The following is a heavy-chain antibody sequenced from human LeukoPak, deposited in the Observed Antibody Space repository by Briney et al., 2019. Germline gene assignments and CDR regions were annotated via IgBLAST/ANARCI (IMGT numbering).Heavy chain of an antibody. D-gene: IGHD4-17*01. J-gene: IGHJ4*02. CDR2: ISWNSGSI. CDR3: ARDQVNQYGDYDRPL. V-gene: IGHV3-9*01. Sequence: GRSLRLSCAASGFTFDDYAMHWVRQAPGKGLEWVSGISWNSGSIGYADSVKGRFTISRDNAKNSLYLQMNSLRAEDTAVYYCARDQVNQYGDYDRPLWGQGTLVTVSS. CDR1: GFTFDDYA.